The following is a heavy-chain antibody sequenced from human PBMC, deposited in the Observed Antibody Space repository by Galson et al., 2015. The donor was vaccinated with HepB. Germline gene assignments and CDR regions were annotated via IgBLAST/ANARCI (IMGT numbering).Heavy chain of an antibody. D-gene: IGHD3-9*01. Sequence: SVKVSCKVSGYTLSELSIHWVRQAPGKGLEWMGGFDPEDGETFYTQEFQGRVTMTEDTSTDTAYLELSSLRSEDTAVYYCATIAPSASRYFDWAQIFRGFDPWGQGTLVSVSS. CDR3: ATIAPSASRYFDWAQIFRGFDP. CDR1: GYTLSELS. J-gene: IGHJ5*02. V-gene: IGHV1-24*01. CDR2: FDPEDGET.